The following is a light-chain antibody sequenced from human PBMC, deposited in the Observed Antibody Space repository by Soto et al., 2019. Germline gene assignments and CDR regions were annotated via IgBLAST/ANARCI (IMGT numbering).Light chain of an antibody. CDR1: SSDVGGYNY. J-gene: IGLJ1*01. Sequence: QSVLTQPASVSGSPGQSITISCTGTSSDVGGYNYVSWYQHHPGKAPKLIIYDVTNRPSGVSNPFSGSKSGNTASLTISGLQPDDEADDYCSSYTTSNTRQIVFGTGTKLTVL. CDR2: DVT. CDR3: SSYTTSNTRQIV. V-gene: IGLV2-14*03.